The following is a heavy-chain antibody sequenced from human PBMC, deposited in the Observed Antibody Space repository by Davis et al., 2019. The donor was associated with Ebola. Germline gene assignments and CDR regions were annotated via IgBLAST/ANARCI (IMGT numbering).Heavy chain of an antibody. CDR1: GFSFSNFV. V-gene: IGHV3-30-3*01. CDR3: VRDAERITIFGHFDC. D-gene: IGHD3-3*01. J-gene: IGHJ4*02. CDR2: ISYDGINT. Sequence: PGGSLRLSCAASGFSFSNFVMHWVRQAPGKGLEWVAVISYDGINTYYADSVKGRFTISRDNSKNTLYLQMSSLRAEDTAVYYCVRDAERITIFGHFDCWGQGILVTVSS.